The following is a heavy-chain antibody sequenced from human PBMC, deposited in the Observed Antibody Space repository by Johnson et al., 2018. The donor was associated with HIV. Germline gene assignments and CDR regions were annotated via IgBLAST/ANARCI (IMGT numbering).Heavy chain of an antibody. CDR2: INWNGGST. CDR3: ARDGEDSTGSSGAFDI. V-gene: IGHV3-20*04. D-gene: IGHD6-6*01. CDR1: GFTFDDYG. J-gene: IGHJ3*02. Sequence: VQLVESGGGVVRPGGSLRLSCAASGFTFDDYGMSWVRQAPGQGLEWVSGINWNGGSTGYADSVKGRFTISRDNAKNSLYLQRNSLRAEDTAVYYCARDGEDSTGSSGAFDIWGQGTMVTVSS.